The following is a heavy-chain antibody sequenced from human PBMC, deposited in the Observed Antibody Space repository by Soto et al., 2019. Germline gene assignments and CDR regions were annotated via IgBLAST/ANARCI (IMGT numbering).Heavy chain of an antibody. CDR1: GGSISSYY. D-gene: IGHD3-9*01. Sequence: PSETLSLTCTVSGGSISSYYWSWIRQPPGKGLEWIGYIYYSGSTNYNPSLKSRVTISVDTSKNQFSLKLSSVTAADTAVYYCARDMTGYSTLRAFDIWGQGTMVTAS. CDR3: ARDMTGYSTLRAFDI. V-gene: IGHV4-59*01. CDR2: IYYSGST. J-gene: IGHJ3*02.